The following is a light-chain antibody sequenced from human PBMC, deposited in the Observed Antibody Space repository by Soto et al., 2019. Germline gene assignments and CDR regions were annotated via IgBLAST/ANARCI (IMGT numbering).Light chain of an antibody. CDR1: QDIDKY. CDR3: QQYYDLPIT. J-gene: IGKJ5*01. Sequence: DIQMTQSPSSLSASVGDRVTITCQASQDIDKYLNWYQQKPGKAPKLLIDDVTNLETGVPSRFSGRGSGTHFTFTIGSLQPEDIATYYFQQYYDLPITFGQGTRLEIK. CDR2: DVT. V-gene: IGKV1-33*01.